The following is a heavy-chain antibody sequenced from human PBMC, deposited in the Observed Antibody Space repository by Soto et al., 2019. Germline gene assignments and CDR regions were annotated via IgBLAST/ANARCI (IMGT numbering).Heavy chain of an antibody. V-gene: IGHV1-69*02. CDR1: GGTFSSYT. J-gene: IGHJ4*02. Sequence: QVQLVQSGAEVKKPGSSVKVSCKASGGTFSSYTISWVRQAPGQGLEWMGRIIPMLGIANYAQKFQGRVTITADKSTSTAYMELSSLRSEDTAVYYCARGGSSWYGYWGQGTLVTVSS. CDR3: ARGGSSWYGY. D-gene: IGHD6-13*01. CDR2: IIPMLGIA.